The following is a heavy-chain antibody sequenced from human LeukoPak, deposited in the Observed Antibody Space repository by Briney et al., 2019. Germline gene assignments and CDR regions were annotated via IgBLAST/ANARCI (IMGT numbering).Heavy chain of an antibody. CDR1: GDTFSNYA. D-gene: IGHD3-3*01. Sequence: ASVKVSCKASGDTFSNYAISWVRQAPGQGLEWMGGIIPIFGTAKYAQKFQGRVTITADTSTSTAYMELSSLRSEDTAVYYCARARVVRFLEFVYYYYYYMDVWGKGTTVTVSS. J-gene: IGHJ6*03. CDR2: IIPIFGTA. CDR3: ARARVVRFLEFVYYYYYYMDV. V-gene: IGHV1-69*06.